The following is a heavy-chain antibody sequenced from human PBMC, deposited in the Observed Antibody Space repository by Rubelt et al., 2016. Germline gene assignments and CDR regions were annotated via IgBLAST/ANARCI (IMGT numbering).Heavy chain of an antibody. J-gene: IGHJ3*02. D-gene: IGHD3-22*01. CDR1: EGSISGYY. CDR2: IHYTGTT. CDR3: ARDADPDYYDSSGYFGAFDI. Sequence: QVQLQESGPGLVKPSETLSLTCTVSEGSISGYYWSWFRQSPGKGLEWLAYIHYTGTTNYNPSLKSRATISVDLSRNQFSLKLSSVAAADPAVFYCARDADPDYYDSSGYFGAFDIWGQGTMVTVSS. V-gene: IGHV4-59*12.